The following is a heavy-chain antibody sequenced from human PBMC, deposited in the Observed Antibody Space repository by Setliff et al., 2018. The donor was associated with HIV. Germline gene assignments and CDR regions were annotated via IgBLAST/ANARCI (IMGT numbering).Heavy chain of an antibody. CDR2: IYYSGAT. J-gene: IGHJ5*01. V-gene: IGHV4-39*07. D-gene: IGHD2-2*01. Sequence: PSETLSLTCTVSGGSININNYYWGWIRQPPGKGLEWIGSIYYSGATYYKPSLKNRVTISVDTSKNQFSLTLRSLTAADTAVYYCARGAYRFDSWGQGNLVTVSS. CDR1: GGSININNYY. CDR3: ARGAYRFDS.